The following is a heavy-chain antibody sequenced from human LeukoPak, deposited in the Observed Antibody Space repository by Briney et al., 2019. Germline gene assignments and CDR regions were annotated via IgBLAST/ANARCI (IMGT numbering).Heavy chain of an antibody. D-gene: IGHD4-11*01. CDR1: GFTFSNYG. J-gene: IGHJ4*02. CDR2: ISYDGSSK. CDR3: AKTPYSNYGGYLDY. Sequence: GGSLRLSCAASGFTFSNYGMNWVRQAPGKGLEWVAVISYDGSSKYHADSVKGRFTISRDNSKDTLYLQMNSLRAEDTAVYYCAKTPYSNYGGYLDYWGQGTLVTVSS. V-gene: IGHV3-30*18.